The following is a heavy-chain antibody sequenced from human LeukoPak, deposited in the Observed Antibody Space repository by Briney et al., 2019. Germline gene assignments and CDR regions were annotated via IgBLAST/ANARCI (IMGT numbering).Heavy chain of an antibody. CDR2: IYTSGNA. D-gene: IGHD1-26*01. CDR3: ATERPAYSGSYYAAFDI. Sequence: PSETLSLTCTVSGGSISSANNYWSWIRQPAGKGLEWIGRIYTSGNANYNPSLKSRVTISVATSKNQFSLRLSSVTAADTAVYYCATERPAYSGSYYAAFDIWGQGTMVTVSS. V-gene: IGHV4-61*02. J-gene: IGHJ3*02. CDR1: GGSISSANNY.